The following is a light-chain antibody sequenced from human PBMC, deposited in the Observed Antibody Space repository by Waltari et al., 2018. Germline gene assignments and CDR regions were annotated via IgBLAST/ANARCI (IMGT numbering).Light chain of an antibody. CDR3: SACDHSLHVPV. CDR2: GT. J-gene: IGLJ1*01. V-gene: IGLV1-36*01. CDR1: SNNVGIRD. Sequence: QSALTQEASVSGTVGQTVTLSCAGNSNNVGIRDVGWYQAISRSAPKIVMFGTSLPSGTPERFSGSKSGTTAVLTISSLHPEDAAVYFSSACDHSLHVPVFGTRHQVTVL.